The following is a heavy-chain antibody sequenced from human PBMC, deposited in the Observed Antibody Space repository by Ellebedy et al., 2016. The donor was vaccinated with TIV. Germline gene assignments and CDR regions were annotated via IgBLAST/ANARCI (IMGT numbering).Heavy chain of an antibody. Sequence: GESLKISCAASGFTFSSYWMSWVRQAPGKGLEWVANIKQDGSEKYYVDSVKGRFTISRDNAKNSLYLQMNSLRADDTAVYYCARRRAVTSIRYFDYWGQGTLVTVSS. D-gene: IGHD3-3*01. CDR2: IKQDGSEK. CDR1: GFTFSSYW. J-gene: IGHJ4*02. CDR3: ARRRAVTSIRYFDY. V-gene: IGHV3-7*03.